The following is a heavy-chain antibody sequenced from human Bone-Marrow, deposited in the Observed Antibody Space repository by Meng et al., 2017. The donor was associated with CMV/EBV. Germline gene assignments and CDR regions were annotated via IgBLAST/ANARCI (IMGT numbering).Heavy chain of an antibody. CDR3: AAGDNSSGAVRWSAFDI. Sequence: SVKVSCKASGFTFTSSAVQWVRQARGQRLEWIGWIVVGSGNTNYAQKFQERVTITRDMSTSTAYMELSSLRSEDTAVYYCAAGDNSSGAVRWSAFDIWGQGKMVTVSS. CDR1: GFTFTSSA. V-gene: IGHV1-58*01. J-gene: IGHJ3*02. D-gene: IGHD6-19*01. CDR2: IVVGSGNT.